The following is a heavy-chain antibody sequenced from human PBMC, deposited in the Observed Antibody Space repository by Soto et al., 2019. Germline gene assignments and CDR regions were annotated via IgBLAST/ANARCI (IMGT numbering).Heavy chain of an antibody. D-gene: IGHD6-13*01. CDR1: GGSISSGGYY. CDR3: ARRGISAIGIYFFDY. Sequence: SETLSLTCTVSGGSISSGGYYWSCIRQHPGKGLEWIGYIYYSGTSYYNPSLKSRITISVDTSTNQFSLKLSSVTAADTAVYYCARRGISAIGIYFFDYWGQGTLVTVSS. V-gene: IGHV4-31*03. J-gene: IGHJ4*02. CDR2: IYYSGTS.